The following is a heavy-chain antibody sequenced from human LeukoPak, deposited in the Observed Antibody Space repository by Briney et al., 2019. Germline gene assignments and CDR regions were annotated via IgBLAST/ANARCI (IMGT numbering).Heavy chain of an antibody. D-gene: IGHD1-14*01. CDR1: GGSISSYY. V-gene: IGHV4-4*09. CDR3: ARLRMVLRYYYMDV. J-gene: IGHJ6*03. CDR2: IYTSGST. Sequence: PSETLSLTCTVSGGSISSYYWSWIRQPPGKGLEWIGYIYTSGSTNYNPSLKSRVTISVDTSKNQFSLKLSSVTAADTAVYYCARLRMVLRYYYMDVWGKGTTVTVSS.